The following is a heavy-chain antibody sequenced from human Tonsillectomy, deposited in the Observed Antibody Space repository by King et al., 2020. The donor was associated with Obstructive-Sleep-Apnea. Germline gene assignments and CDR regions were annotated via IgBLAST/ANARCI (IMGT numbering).Heavy chain of an antibody. Sequence: QLQESGPGLVKPSEPLSLTCTVSGDSISSTTYNWGWIRQPPGKGLGWIAYVLYIGRTYYNPSPKSRVTITIDTSKNEFSLTQSSVTAADAAVYYCAGEWAGSTNWFDPWGQGTLVTVSS. CDR1: GDSISSTTYN. CDR3: AGEWAGSTNWFDP. D-gene: IGHD2-2*01. V-gene: IGHV4-39*07. CDR2: VLYIGRT. J-gene: IGHJ5*02.